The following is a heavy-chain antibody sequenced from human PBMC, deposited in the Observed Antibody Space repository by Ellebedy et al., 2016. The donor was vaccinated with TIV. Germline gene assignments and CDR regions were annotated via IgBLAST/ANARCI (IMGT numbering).Heavy chain of an antibody. CDR1: GFTFSNYW. V-gene: IGHV3-30*03. D-gene: IGHD3-10*01. Sequence: PGGSLRLSCAASGFTFSNYWMTWVRQAPGKGLEWVAIISFEGQSKSYADSVEGRITISRDNSRNTVFLQMDSLRPDDTALYYCARGGGAYYNSRFESWGQGTPVTVSS. J-gene: IGHJ4*02. CDR2: ISFEGQSK. CDR3: ARGGGAYYNSRFES.